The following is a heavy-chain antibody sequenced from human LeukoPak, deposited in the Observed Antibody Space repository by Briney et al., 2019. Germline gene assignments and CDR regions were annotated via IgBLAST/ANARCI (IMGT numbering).Heavy chain of an antibody. Sequence: GSLRLSCAASGFTFYSYAMNWVRQAPGKGLEWISYSSSSGSTIYYADSVKGRFTISRDNAKKSLYLQMNSLRVEDTAVYYCARGEQDMATMSIDYWGQGSLITVSS. D-gene: IGHD5-24*01. CDR3: ARGEQDMATMSIDY. J-gene: IGHJ4*02. V-gene: IGHV3-48*01. CDR1: GFTFYSYA. CDR2: SSSSGSTI.